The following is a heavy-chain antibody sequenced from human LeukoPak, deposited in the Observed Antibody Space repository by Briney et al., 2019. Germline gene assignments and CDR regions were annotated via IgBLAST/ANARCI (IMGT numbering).Heavy chain of an antibody. CDR1: GFTFSSYA. J-gene: IGHJ4*02. D-gene: IGHD4-17*01. Sequence: VGSLRLSCAASGFTFSSYAMHWVRQAPGKGLEWVAVISYDGSNKYYADSVKGRFTISRDNSKNTLYLQMNSLRAEDTAVYYCARDYGDYGGYFDYWGQGTLVTVSS. V-gene: IGHV3-30*07. CDR3: ARDYGDYGGYFDY. CDR2: ISYDGSNK.